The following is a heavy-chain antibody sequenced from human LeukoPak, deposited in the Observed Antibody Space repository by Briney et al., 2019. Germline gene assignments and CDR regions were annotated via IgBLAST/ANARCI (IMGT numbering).Heavy chain of an antibody. Sequence: GASVKVSCKASGYTFTSYDINWVRQAAGQGLEWMGWMNPNSGNTGYAQKFQGRVTMTRNTSITTAYMELSSLRSEDTAVYYCARDRGVLLWFGELLSSQNFDYWGQGTLVSVSS. D-gene: IGHD3-10*01. CDR2: MNPNSGNT. V-gene: IGHV1-8*01. J-gene: IGHJ4*02. CDR1: GYTFTSYD. CDR3: ARDRGVLLWFGELLSSQNFDY.